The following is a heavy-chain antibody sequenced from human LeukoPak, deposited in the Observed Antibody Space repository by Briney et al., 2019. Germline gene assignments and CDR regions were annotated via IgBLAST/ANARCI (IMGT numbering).Heavy chain of an antibody. CDR1: GFTFSNAW. CDR3: TTERGPYYDFWSGYRLDY. V-gene: IGHV3-15*01. CDR2: IKSKTDGGTT. Sequence: GGSLRLSCAASGFTFSNAWMSWVRQAPGKGLEWVGRIKSKTDGGTTDYAAPVKGRFTISRDDSKNTLYLQMNSLKTEDTAVYYCTTERGPYYDFWSGYRLDYWGQGTLVTVSS. J-gene: IGHJ4*02. D-gene: IGHD3-3*01.